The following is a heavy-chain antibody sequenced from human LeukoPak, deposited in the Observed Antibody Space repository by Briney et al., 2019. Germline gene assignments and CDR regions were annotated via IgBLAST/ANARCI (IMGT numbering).Heavy chain of an antibody. D-gene: IGHD3-10*01. V-gene: IGHV3-23*01. J-gene: IGHJ4*02. CDR1: GFTFSRYA. CDR2: ISGSGGST. CDR3: AKTPDRGVSSFDY. Sequence: GGSLRLSCAASGFTFSRYAMNWVRQAPGKGLEWVSAISGSGGSTYYANSVKGRFTISRDNSKNTLYLQMNSLRAEDTAVYYCAKTPDRGVSSFDYWGQGTLVTVSS.